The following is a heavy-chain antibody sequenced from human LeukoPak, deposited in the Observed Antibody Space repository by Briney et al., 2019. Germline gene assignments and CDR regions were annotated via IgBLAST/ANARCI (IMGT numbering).Heavy chain of an antibody. Sequence: MTSETLSLTCTVSGASISNDYWSWVRQPPGKGLEWIGHIYHTGITRYKPSLKSRLTISLDTSKNQFSLKLSSVTTADTAVYYCARLNCSSTSCYHYYYYYMDVWGKGTTVTVSS. CDR2: IYHTGIT. V-gene: IGHV4-59*01. CDR3: ARLNCSSTSCYHYYYYYMDV. CDR1: GASISNDY. J-gene: IGHJ6*03. D-gene: IGHD2-2*01.